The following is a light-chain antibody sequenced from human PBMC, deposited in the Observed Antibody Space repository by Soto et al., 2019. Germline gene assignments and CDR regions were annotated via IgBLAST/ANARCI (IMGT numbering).Light chain of an antibody. J-gene: IGKJ1*01. Sequence: EIVLTQSPGTLSLSPGERATLSCRASQSVSSSYLAWYQQKPGQAPRLLIYGESSRATGIPDRFSGSGSGTDLPLTISRLEPEDLAVYYCQQYGSPTWTFGQGTKVEIK. CDR2: GES. CDR3: QQYGSPTWT. V-gene: IGKV3-20*01. CDR1: QSVSSSY.